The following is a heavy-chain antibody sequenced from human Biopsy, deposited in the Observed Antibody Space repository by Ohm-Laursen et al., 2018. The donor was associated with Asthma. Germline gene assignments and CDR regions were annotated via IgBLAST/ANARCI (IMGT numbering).Heavy chain of an antibody. CDR2: ISNDGSSK. CDR1: GFTFSSYG. J-gene: IGHJ4*02. Sequence: SLRLSCTASGFTFSSYGMHWVRQAPGRGLEWVALISNDGSSKYYADSVKGRFTISRDISKNTLYLQMNSLRAEDTAVYYCARSDCGSGGYCYIPFYFWGQGTLVTVSS. CDR3: ARSDCGSGGYCYIPFYF. V-gene: IGHV3-30*03. D-gene: IGHD2-21*02.